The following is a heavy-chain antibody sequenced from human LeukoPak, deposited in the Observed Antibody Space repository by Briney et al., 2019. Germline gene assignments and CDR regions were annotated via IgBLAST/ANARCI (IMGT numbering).Heavy chain of an antibody. J-gene: IGHJ5*02. CDR1: GGSFSGYY. Sequence: SETLSLTCAVYGGSFSGYYWSWIRQPPGKGLEWIGEINHSGSTNYNPSLKSRVTISVDTSKNQFSLKLSSVTAADTAVYYCARGQRITIFGVVIKSSNWFDPWGQGTLVTVSS. D-gene: IGHD3-3*01. V-gene: IGHV4-34*01. CDR2: INHSGST. CDR3: ARGQRITIFGVVIKSSNWFDP.